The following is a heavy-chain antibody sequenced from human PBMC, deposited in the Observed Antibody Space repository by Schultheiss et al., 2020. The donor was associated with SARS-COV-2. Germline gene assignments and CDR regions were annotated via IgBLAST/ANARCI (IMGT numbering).Heavy chain of an antibody. CDR2: IWHDGSNK. Sequence: GGSLRLSCAASGLSFSSYGMHWVRQAPGKGLEWVAHIWHDGSNKYYANSVKGRFIISRDISKNNLYLEMNSLRDEDTAVYYCAGRRTVVYPYYYYGLDVWGQGTTVTVSS. V-gene: IGHV3-33*01. J-gene: IGHJ6*02. CDR3: AGRRTVVYPYYYYGLDV. D-gene: IGHD3-22*01. CDR1: GLSFSSYG.